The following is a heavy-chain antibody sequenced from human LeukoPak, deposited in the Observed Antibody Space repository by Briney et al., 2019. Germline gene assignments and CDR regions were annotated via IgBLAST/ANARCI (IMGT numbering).Heavy chain of an antibody. J-gene: IGHJ4*02. CDR3: ATFPLDTAMAEHY. CDR2: FDPEDGET. V-gene: IGHV1-24*01. D-gene: IGHD5-18*01. Sequence: ASVKVSCKVSGYTLTELSMHWVRQAPGKGLEWMGGFDPEDGETIYAQKFQGRVTMTEDTSTDTAYMELSSLRSEGTAVYYCATFPLDTAMAEHYWGQGTLVTVSS. CDR1: GYTLTELS.